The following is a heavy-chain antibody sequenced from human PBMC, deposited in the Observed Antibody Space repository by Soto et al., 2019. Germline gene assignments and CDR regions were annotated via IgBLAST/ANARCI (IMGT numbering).Heavy chain of an antibody. Sequence: ASVKVSCKASGYTFTSYGISWVRQAPGQGLEWMGWISAYNGNTNYAQKLQGRVTMTTDTSTSTAYMELRSLRSDDTAVYYCARNPYDFWNYGMDVWGQGTTVTVSS. CDR1: GYTFTSYG. CDR2: ISAYNGNT. D-gene: IGHD3-3*01. V-gene: IGHV1-18*01. J-gene: IGHJ6*02. CDR3: ARNPYDFWNYGMDV.